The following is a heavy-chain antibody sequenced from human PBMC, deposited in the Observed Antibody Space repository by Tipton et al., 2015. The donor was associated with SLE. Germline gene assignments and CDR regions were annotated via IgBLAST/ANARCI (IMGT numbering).Heavy chain of an antibody. Sequence: TLSLTCAVSGGSISSNKWWSWVRQAPGKGLEWIGEIYHSGSTNYNPSLKSRVTISVNKSKNQFSLKLSSATAADTAVYYCARRSSGWFPLDYWGQGTLVTVSS. CDR1: GGSISSNKW. CDR3: ARRSSGWFPLDY. J-gene: IGHJ4*02. CDR2: IYHSGST. V-gene: IGHV4-4*02. D-gene: IGHD6-19*01.